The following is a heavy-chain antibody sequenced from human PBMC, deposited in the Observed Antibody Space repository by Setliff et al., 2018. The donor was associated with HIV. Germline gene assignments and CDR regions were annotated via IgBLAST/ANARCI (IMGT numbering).Heavy chain of an antibody. CDR2: ISGDNGDT. Sequence: ASVKVSCKASGYTFSNYGISWLRQAPGQGPEWMGWISGDNGDTNYAQKFQGRVSMTRDTSTSTAYMELRSLRSDDTAVYYCTTDHGEWELRSTQAHRSQTIDYWGQGTLVTVSS. D-gene: IGHD1-26*01. CDR1: GYTFSNYG. V-gene: IGHV1-18*01. J-gene: IGHJ4*02. CDR3: TTDHGEWELRSTQAHRSQTIDY.